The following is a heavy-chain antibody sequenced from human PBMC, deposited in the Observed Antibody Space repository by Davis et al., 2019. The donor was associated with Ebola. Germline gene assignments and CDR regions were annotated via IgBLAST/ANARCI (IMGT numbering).Heavy chain of an antibody. V-gene: IGHV1-18*01. J-gene: IGHJ6*02. D-gene: IGHD2-15*01. CDR3: ARDRYCSGGSCYSSYYYGMDV. Sequence: AASVKVSCKASGYTFTTYGISWVRQAPGQGLEWMGLISTYNDSTNYAQKLQGRVTMTTDPSTSTAYMELRSLRADDTAVYYCARDRYCSGGSCYSSYYYGMDVWGQGTTVTVSS. CDR2: ISTYNDST. CDR1: GYTFTTYG.